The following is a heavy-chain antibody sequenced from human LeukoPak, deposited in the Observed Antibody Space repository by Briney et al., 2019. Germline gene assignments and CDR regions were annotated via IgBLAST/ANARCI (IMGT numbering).Heavy chain of an antibody. D-gene: IGHD3-10*01. V-gene: IGHV3-21*04. CDR1: GFTFSSYS. Sequence: GGSLRLSCAASGFTFSSYSMNWVRQAPGKGLEWVSSISSSSSYIYYADSVKGRFTISRDNAKNSLYLQMNSLRSDDTAVYYCARVSGDYYYYMDVWGKGTTVTISS. CDR3: ARVSGDYYYYMDV. CDR2: ISSSSSYI. J-gene: IGHJ6*03.